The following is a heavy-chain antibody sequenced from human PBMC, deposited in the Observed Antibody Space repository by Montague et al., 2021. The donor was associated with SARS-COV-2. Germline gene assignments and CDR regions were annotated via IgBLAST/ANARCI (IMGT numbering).Heavy chain of an antibody. CDR2: IYYTGNT. CDR3: ARLKRYFDSSGSPSAFDF. Sequence: SETLSLTCTVPGGSITNNIDYWAWIRQPPGKGLEWIGSIYYTGNTYYNPSLKSRVTISVVTSKNHFTLKLSSVTAAETAVYYCARLKRYFDSSGSPSAFDFWGQGTKVIVSS. J-gene: IGHJ3*01. CDR1: GGSITNNIDY. V-gene: IGHV4-39*02. D-gene: IGHD3-22*01.